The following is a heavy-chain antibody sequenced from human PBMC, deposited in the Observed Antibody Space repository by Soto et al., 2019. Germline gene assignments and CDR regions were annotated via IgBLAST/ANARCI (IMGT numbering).Heavy chain of an antibody. Sequence: ASVKVSCKASGYTFTSYDINWVRQATGQGLEWMGWMNPNSGNTGYAQKLQGRVTMTRNTSISTAYMELSSLRSEDTAVYYCARNVLRFNDDAFDIWGQGTMVTVSS. V-gene: IGHV1-8*02. J-gene: IGHJ3*02. CDR3: ARNVLRFNDDAFDI. D-gene: IGHD3-3*01. CDR2: MNPNSGNT. CDR1: GYTFTSYD.